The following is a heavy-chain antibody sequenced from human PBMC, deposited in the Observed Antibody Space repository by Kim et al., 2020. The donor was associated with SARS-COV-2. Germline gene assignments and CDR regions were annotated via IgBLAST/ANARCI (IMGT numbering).Heavy chain of an antibody. D-gene: IGHD6-13*01. J-gene: IGHJ4*02. CDR2: IYYSGST. CDR3: ARVDIYSSSWYYFDY. V-gene: IGHV4-39*07. Sequence: SETLSLTCTVSGGSISSSSYYWGWIRQPPGKGLEWIGSIYYSGSTYYNPSLKSRVTISVDTSKNQFSLKLSSVTAADTAVYYCARVDIYSSSWYYFDYWGQGTLVTVSS. CDR1: GGSISSSSYY.